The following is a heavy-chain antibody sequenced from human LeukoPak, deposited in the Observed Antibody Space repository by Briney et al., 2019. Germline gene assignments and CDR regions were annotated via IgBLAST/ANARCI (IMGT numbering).Heavy chain of an antibody. V-gene: IGHV1-69*13. J-gene: IGHJ4*02. CDR3: ARDLGAYYDGSGYHFDY. CDR1: GGTFISYA. CDR2: IIPIFGTA. Sequence: ASVRVSCKASGGTFISYAISWVRQAPGQGLEWMGGIIPIFGTANYAQKFQGRVTITADESTSTAYMELSSLRSEDTAVYYCARDLGAYYDGSGYHFDYWGQGTLVTVSS. D-gene: IGHD3-22*01.